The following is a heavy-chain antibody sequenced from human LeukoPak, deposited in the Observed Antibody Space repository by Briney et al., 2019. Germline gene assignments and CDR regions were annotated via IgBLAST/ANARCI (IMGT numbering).Heavy chain of an antibody. J-gene: IGHJ4*02. D-gene: IGHD2-15*01. V-gene: IGHV4-39*01. CDR3: ARLWSTDCSDGTCPHQPNS. Sequence: RSETLSLTCTVSGASITNSAYYWGWIRQPPGKGLEWIGSIHYSGGTHYNPSLKSRATISPDTSNNQSSLKLSYLPAADTAVYYCARLWSTDCSDGTCPHQPNSWGQGILVTVSS. CDR2: IHYSGGT. CDR1: GASITNSAYY.